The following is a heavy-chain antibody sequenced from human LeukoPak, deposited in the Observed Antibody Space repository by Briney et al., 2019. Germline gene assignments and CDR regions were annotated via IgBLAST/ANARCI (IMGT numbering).Heavy chain of an antibody. CDR3: ASGGALVATLAY. D-gene: IGHD5-12*01. CDR2: IYYGGNT. CDR1: GGSISSGDYY. V-gene: IGHV4-31*03. J-gene: IGHJ4*02. Sequence: SQTLSLTCTVSGGSISSGDYYWSWIRQHPGKGLEWIGCIYYGGNTYYNPSLESRVTISLDTSKNKFSLKLSSVTAADTAIYYCASGGALVATLAYWGQGILVTVSS.